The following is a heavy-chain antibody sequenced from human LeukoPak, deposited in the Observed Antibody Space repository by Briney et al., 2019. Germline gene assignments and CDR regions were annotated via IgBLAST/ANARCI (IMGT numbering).Heavy chain of an antibody. J-gene: IGHJ4*02. CDR1: GYTFTGYY. CDR2: IDPDSGVT. V-gene: IGHV1-2*02. CDR3: ARDRSPGFDY. Sequence: ASVRVSCKASGYTFTGYYMHWVRQAPGQGLEWMGWIDPDSGVTNYAQKFQGRVTMTRDTSISTAYMELSRLRSDDTAVYYCARDRSPGFDYWGQGTLVTVSS.